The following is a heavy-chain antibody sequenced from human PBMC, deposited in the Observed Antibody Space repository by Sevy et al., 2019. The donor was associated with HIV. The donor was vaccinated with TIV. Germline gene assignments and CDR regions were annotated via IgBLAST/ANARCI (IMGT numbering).Heavy chain of an antibody. Sequence: GGSLRLSCAASGFTFGGYGMHWVRQAPGKGLEWVSLISFDGSNKDYADSVKGRFTISRDNSKNTLYLQMNSLRAEDTAMYYCTREGQGYSSSSGYWCQGTLVTVSS. J-gene: IGHJ4*02. CDR3: TREGQGYSSSSGY. CDR1: GFTFGGYG. V-gene: IGHV3-30*03. D-gene: IGHD6-6*01. CDR2: ISFDGSNK.